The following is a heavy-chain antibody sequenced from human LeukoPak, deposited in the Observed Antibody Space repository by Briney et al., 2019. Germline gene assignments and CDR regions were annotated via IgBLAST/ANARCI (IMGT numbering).Heavy chain of an antibody. D-gene: IGHD3-10*01. CDR1: GYSFTNYW. V-gene: IGHV5-51*01. CDR3: ARRGVGTSNWFDP. Sequence: GESLKISCKGSGYSFTNYWIGWVRQMPGKGLEWMGIIYPGDSDTRYSPSFQGQVTTSADKSISTAYLQWSSLKASDTAMYYCARRGVGTSNWFDPWGQGTLVTVSS. J-gene: IGHJ5*02. CDR2: IYPGDSDT.